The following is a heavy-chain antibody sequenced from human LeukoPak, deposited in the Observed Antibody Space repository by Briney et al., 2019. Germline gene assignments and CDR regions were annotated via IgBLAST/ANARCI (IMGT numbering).Heavy chain of an antibody. CDR2: IYSGDST. V-gene: IGHV3-53*01. D-gene: IGHD6-19*01. J-gene: IGHJ3*02. CDR1: EFTVSSNY. Sequence: GGSLRLSCAASEFTVSSNYMSWVRQAPGKGLEWVSVIYSGDSTYYADSVKGRFTISRDNSKNTLYLQMNSLRAEDTAVYYCAREGSRSGWYAFDIWGQGTMVTVSS. CDR3: AREGSRSGWYAFDI.